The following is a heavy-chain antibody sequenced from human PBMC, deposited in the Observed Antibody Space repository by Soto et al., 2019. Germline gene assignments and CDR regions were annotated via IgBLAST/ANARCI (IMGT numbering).Heavy chain of an antibody. J-gene: IGHJ3*02. CDR1: GGSVSSGSYY. D-gene: IGHD2-15*01. Sequence: SETLSLTCTVSGGSVSSGSYYWSWIRQPPGKGLEWIGYIYYSGSTNYNPSLKSRVTISVDTSKNQFSLKLSSVTAADTAVYYCARDGVVAFDIWGQGTMVTVS. CDR3: ARDGVVAFDI. CDR2: IYYSGST. V-gene: IGHV4-61*01.